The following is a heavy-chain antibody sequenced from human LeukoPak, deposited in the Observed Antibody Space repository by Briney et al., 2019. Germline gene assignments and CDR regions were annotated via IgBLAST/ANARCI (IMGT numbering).Heavy chain of an antibody. D-gene: IGHD3-9*01. CDR3: ASTGVYYDILTGYPLSMDYYYYYGMDV. V-gene: IGHV4-59*01. J-gene: IGHJ6*02. CDR1: GGSISSYY. Sequence: SETLSLTCTVSGGSISSYYWSWIRQPPGKGLEWIGYIYYSGSTNYNPSLKSRVTISVDTSKNQFSLKLSSVTAADTAVYYCASTGVYYDILTGYPLSMDYYYYYGMDVWGQGTTVTVSS. CDR2: IYYSGST.